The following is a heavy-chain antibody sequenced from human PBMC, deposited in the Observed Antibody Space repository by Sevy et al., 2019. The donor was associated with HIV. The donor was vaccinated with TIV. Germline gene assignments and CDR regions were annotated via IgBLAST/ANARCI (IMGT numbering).Heavy chain of an antibody. CDR3: ARESNDFWTGPVDYDYGMDV. J-gene: IGHJ6*02. D-gene: IGHD3-3*01. CDR1: GYTFSDSGYY. V-gene: IGHV1-2*02. CDR2: INPKSGAT. Sequence: ASVKVSCKASGYTFSDSGYYVHWVRQAPGQGLEWMGWINPKSGATNYAQKFQGRVTMTRDTSVSTANMELTRLTYDDTAVYYCARESNDFWTGPVDYDYGMDVWGQGTTVTVSS.